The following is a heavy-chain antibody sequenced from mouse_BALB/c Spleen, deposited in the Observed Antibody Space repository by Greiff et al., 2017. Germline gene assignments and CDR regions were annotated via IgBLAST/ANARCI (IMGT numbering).Heavy chain of an antibody. V-gene: IGHV5-12-1*01. CDR1: GFAFSSYD. CDR3: ASPIYDGYYDV. CDR2: ISSGGGST. J-gene: IGHJ1*01. Sequence: EVQVVESGGGLVKPGGSLKLSCAASGFAFSSYDMSWVRQTPEKRLEWVAYISSGGGSTYYPDTVKGRFTISRDNAKNTLYLQMSSLKSEDTAMYYCASPIYDGYYDVWGAGTTVTVSS. D-gene: IGHD2-3*01.